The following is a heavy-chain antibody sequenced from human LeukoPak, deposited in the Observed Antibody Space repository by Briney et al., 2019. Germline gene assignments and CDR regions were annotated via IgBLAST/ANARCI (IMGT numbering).Heavy chain of an antibody. D-gene: IGHD4-17*01. J-gene: IGHJ4*02. Sequence: SQTLSLTCTVSGGSISSGGYYWSWIRQHPGKGLEWIGYIYYSGSTNYNPSLKSRVTISVDTSKNQFSLKLSSVTAADTAVYYCASGNTVTTGQFDYWGQGTLVTVSS. V-gene: IGHV4-61*08. CDR2: IYYSGST. CDR1: GGSISSGGYY. CDR3: ASGNTVTTGQFDY.